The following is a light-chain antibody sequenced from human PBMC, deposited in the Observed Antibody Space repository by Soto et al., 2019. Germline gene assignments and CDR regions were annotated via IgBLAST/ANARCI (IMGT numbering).Light chain of an antibody. CDR2: KAS. J-gene: IGKJ2*01. V-gene: IGKV1-5*03. CDR1: QTISSS. Sequence: DIQMTQFPPTLSASIGDRVTITCRASQTISSSLAWYQQKPGKAPKLLIYKASTLETGVPSRFSGSGSGTEFTLPISSMQPDDFATDYCQQYDSYSPYTFGQGTRLEIK. CDR3: QQYDSYSPYT.